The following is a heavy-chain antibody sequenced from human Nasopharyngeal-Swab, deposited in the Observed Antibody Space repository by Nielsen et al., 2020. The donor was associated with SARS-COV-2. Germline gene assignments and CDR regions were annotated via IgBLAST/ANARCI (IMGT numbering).Heavy chain of an antibody. V-gene: IGHV4-4*07. CDR2: IYTSGST. Sequence: GKGLEWIGRIYTSGSTNYNPSLKSRVTMSVDTSKNQFSLKLSSVTAADTAVYYCARGEGITGTTPGAFDIWGQGTMVTVSS. CDR3: ARGEGITGTTPGAFDI. J-gene: IGHJ3*02. D-gene: IGHD1-7*01.